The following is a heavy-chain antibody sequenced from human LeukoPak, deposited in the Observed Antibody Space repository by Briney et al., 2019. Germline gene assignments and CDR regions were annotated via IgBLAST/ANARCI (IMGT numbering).Heavy chain of an antibody. CDR3: ARARDGYNY. CDR2: IYYSGST. D-gene: IGHD5-24*01. V-gene: IGHV4-34*01. CDR1: GGSFSGYY. Sequence: PSETLSLTCAVYGGSFSGYYWSWIRQPPGKGLEWIGSIYYSGSTYYNPSLKSRVTISVDTSKNQFSLKLSSVTAADTAVYYCARARDGYNYWGQGTLVTVSS. J-gene: IGHJ4*02.